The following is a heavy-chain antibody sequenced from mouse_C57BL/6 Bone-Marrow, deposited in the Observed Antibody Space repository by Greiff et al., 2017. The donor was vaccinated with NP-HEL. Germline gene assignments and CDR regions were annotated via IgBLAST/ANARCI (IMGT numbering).Heavy chain of an antibody. D-gene: IGHD2-3*01. J-gene: IGHJ3*01. CDR1: GYTFTDYE. Sequence: VQLQQSGAELVRPGASVTLSCKASGYTFTDYEMHWVKQTPVHGLAWIGSLAPETGGTAYNQKFKGKAILTADKSSSTAYMELRSLTSEDSAVYYCTRPSFDGYFAYWGQGTLVTVSA. CDR3: TRPSFDGYFAY. CDR2: LAPETGGT. V-gene: IGHV1-15*01.